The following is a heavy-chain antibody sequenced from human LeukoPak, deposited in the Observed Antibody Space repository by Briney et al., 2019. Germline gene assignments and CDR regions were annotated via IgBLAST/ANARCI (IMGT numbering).Heavy chain of an antibody. D-gene: IGHD3-9*01. CDR1: GFTFSSYA. V-gene: IGHV3-23*01. CDR3: ARESAGYFDWLLSY. CDR2: ISGSGGST. J-gene: IGHJ4*02. Sequence: QPGGSLRLSCAASGFTFSSYAMSWVRQAPGKGLEWVSAISGSGGSTYYADSVKGRFTISRDNAKNTLYLQMSSLAAEDTAVYYCARESAGYFDWLLSYWGQGILVTVSS.